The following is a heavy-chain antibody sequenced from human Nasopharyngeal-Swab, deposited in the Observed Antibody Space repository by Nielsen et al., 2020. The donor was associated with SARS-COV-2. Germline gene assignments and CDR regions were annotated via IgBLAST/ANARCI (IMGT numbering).Heavy chain of an antibody. CDR1: GFTFSSYG. V-gene: IGHV3-30*18. J-gene: IGHJ6*03. CDR2: ISYDGSNK. CDR3: AKDSWDIVVVVAVPYYYYYMDV. Sequence: GSLRLSCAASGFTFSSYGMHWVRQAPGKGLEWVAVISYDGSNKYYADSVKGRFTISRDNSKNTLYLQMSSLRAEDTAVYYCAKDSWDIVVVVAVPYYYYYMDVWGKGTTVTVSS. D-gene: IGHD2-15*01.